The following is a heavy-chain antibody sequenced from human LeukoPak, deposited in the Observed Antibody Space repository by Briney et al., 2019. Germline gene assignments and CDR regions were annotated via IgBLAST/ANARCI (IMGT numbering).Heavy chain of an antibody. CDR3: ATGSGYYYDH. V-gene: IGHV3-33*01. Sequence: PWGSLRLSCAAAGFNFRIYGMHWVRQAPGKGLEWVAVAYDDGSNQYYADSVKGRFTISKDISKNTLYVQMNSLRAEDTAVYYCATGSGYYYDHWGQGTLVTV. CDR1: GFNFRIYG. J-gene: IGHJ4*02. CDR2: AYDDGSNQ. D-gene: IGHD3-22*01.